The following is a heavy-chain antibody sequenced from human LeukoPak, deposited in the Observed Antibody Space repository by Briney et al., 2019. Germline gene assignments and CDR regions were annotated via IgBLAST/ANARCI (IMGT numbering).Heavy chain of an antibody. CDR3: ARDHGGSGSSDY. CDR1: GFTFSSYA. CDR2: ISYDGSNK. D-gene: IGHD3-10*01. V-gene: IGHV3-30-3*01. Sequence: GGSLRLSCAASGFTFSSYAMSWVRQAPGKGLEWVAVISYDGSNKYYADSVKGRFTISRDNSKNTLYLQMNSLRAEDTAVYYCARDHGGSGSSDYWGQGTLVTVSS. J-gene: IGHJ4*02.